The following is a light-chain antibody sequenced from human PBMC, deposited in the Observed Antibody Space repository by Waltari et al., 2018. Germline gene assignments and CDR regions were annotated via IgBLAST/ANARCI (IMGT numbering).Light chain of an antibody. CDR3: CSYAGRNIWV. J-gene: IGLJ3*02. V-gene: IGLV2-23*02. CDR2: VVI. CDR1: SRDVGVYNS. Sequence: QSALTQPASVAGPPGESITISCTGTSRDVGVYNSVPWYQQHPHKAPKHMVYVVIERPSGVSTRFSGAKSGNTASLTISGLQAEDEADYYCCSYAGRNIWVFGGGTKVTVL.